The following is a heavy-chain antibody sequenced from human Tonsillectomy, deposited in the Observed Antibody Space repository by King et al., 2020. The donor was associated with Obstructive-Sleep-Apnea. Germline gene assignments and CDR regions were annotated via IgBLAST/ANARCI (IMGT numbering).Heavy chain of an antibody. CDR2: ISSSGRTI. D-gene: IGHD1-26*01. J-gene: IGHJ4*02. Sequence: VQLVESGGGLVKPGGSLRLSCAASGFNFSDSYMSWIRQAPGKGLEWLSYISSSGRTIFYADSVTGRFIISRDNAKNSLYVQMYSLRAEDTAVYYCASGNSGSYYRTYFHYWGQGTLVTVSS. CDR1: GFNFSDSY. CDR3: ASGNSGSYYRTYFHY. V-gene: IGHV3-11*01.